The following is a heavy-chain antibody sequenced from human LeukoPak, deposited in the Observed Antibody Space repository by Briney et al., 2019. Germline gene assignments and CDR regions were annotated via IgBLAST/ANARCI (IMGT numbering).Heavy chain of an antibody. CDR1: GGSIRSSTSY. V-gene: IGHV4-39*07. D-gene: IGHD4-23*01. CDR2: ISYTGHT. Sequence: SETLSLTCTVSGGSIRSSTSYWGWIRQPPGKELEWIGSISYTGHTFYNPSLKSRVTMSVDTSKSQFSLRLSSVTAADTAVYYCARASDYGGNHFDYWGQGTLVTVSS. J-gene: IGHJ4*02. CDR3: ARASDYGGNHFDY.